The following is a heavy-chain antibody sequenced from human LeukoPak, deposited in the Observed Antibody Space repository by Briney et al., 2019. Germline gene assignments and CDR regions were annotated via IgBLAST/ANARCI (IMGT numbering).Heavy chain of an antibody. CDR3: ARGEDGGSGWVPLDY. Sequence: PSETLSLTCAVYGGSFSGYYWSWIRQPPGKGLEWIGEINHSGSTNYNPSLKSRVTISVDTSKYQFSLKLSSVTAADTAVYYCARGEDGGSGWVPLDYWGQGTLVTVSS. J-gene: IGHJ4*02. V-gene: IGHV4-34*01. CDR1: GGSFSGYY. CDR2: INHSGST. D-gene: IGHD6-19*01.